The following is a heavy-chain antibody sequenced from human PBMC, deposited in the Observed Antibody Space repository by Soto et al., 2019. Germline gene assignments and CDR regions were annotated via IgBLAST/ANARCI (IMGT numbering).Heavy chain of an antibody. CDR3: ARSCSGGSCFFDS. D-gene: IGHD2-15*01. CDR1: GFTFSSYA. CDR2: ISYDGSNK. Sequence: QVQLVESGGGVVQPGRSLRLSCAASGFTFSSYAMHWVRQAPGKGLEWVAVISYDGSNKYYADSVKGRFTISRDNSKNPLYLQMNSLRAEDTAVYYCARSCSGGSCFFDSWGQGTLVTVSS. J-gene: IGHJ4*02. V-gene: IGHV3-30-3*01.